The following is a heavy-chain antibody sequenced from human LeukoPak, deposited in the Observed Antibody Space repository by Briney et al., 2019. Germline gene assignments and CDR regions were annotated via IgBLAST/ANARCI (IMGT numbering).Heavy chain of an antibody. Sequence: QPGRSLRLSCAASGFTFSSYAMHWVRQAPGRGLEWVAVISYDGSNKYYADSMKGRFTVSRDNAKKSVYLQMSSLRAEDTAVYHCARVRGPTLVTSYMDVWGKGTTVTVSS. CDR3: ARVRGPTLVTSYMDV. J-gene: IGHJ6*03. V-gene: IGHV3-30*04. D-gene: IGHD3-10*01. CDR2: ISYDGSNK. CDR1: GFTFSSYA.